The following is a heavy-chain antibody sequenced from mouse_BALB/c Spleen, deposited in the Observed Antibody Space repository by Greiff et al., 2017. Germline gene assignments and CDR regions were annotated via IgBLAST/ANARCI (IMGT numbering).Heavy chain of an antibody. CDR3: ASSHYYGSSYWYFDV. D-gene: IGHD1-1*01. Sequence: VQLQQSGPGLVAPSQSLSITCTVSGFSLTSYGVHWVRQPPGKGLEWLGVIWAGGSTNYNSALMSRLSISKDNSKSQVFLKMNSLQTDDTAMYYCASSHYYGSSYWYFDVWGAGTTVTVSS. CDR1: GFSLTSYG. CDR2: IWAGGST. J-gene: IGHJ1*01. V-gene: IGHV2-9*02.